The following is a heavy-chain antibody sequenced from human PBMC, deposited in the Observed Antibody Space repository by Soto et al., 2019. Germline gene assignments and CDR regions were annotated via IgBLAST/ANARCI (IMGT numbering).Heavy chain of an antibody. V-gene: IGHV4-31*03. J-gene: IGHJ4*02. CDR1: RGSISNGYYY. CDR3: ARWVEVSLDYFDS. D-gene: IGHD2-15*01. CDR2: IYHSGRT. Sequence: SETLSLTFTVSRGSISNGYYYWSWVRQSPGKGLEWIGHIYHSGRTYYNPSLKSRVTISVDTSMNQFSLNLLSMTAADTAVYYCARWVEVSLDYFDSWGQG.